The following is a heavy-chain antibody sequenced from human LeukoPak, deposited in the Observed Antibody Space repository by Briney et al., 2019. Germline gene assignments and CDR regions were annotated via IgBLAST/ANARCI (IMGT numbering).Heavy chain of an antibody. D-gene: IGHD3-3*01. CDR1: GGSFSGYY. CDR2: INHSGST. Sequence: SETLSLTCAVYGGSFSGYYWSWIRQPPGKGLEWIGEINHSGSTNYNPSLKSRVTISVDTSKNQFSLKLSSVTAADTAVYYCARGGLRRRFWRGYYYGGRLPPPPPVDYWGQGTLVTVSS. CDR3: ARGGLRRRFWRGYYYGGRLPPPPPVDY. J-gene: IGHJ4*02. V-gene: IGHV4-34*01.